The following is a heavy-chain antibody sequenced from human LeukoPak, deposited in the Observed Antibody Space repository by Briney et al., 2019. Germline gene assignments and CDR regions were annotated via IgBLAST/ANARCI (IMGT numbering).Heavy chain of an antibody. V-gene: IGHV1-2*02. CDR1: GYTFTGYY. CDR2: INPNSGGT. J-gene: IGHJ5*02. D-gene: IGHD2-15*01. Sequence: GASVKVSCKASGYTFTGYYMHWVRQAPGQGLEWMGWINPNSGGTNYAQKFQGRVIMTRDTSISTAYMELSWLRSDDTAVYYCARDKIGCSGGSCYIGWFDPWGQGTLVTVSS. CDR3: ARDKIGCSGGSCYIGWFDP.